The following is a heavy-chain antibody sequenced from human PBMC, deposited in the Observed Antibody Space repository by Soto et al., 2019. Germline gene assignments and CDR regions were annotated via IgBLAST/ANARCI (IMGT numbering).Heavy chain of an antibody. V-gene: IGHV3-48*02. CDR2: ISRSSSTI. CDR1: GFTFSRNN. J-gene: IGHJ4*02. Sequence: GSLRLSCAASGFTFSRNNMNWVRQAPGKGLEWVSYISRSSSTIYYADSVKGRFTISRDNAKNSLYLQMNSLRDDDTAVYYCARDHEWELLFDHWGQGTLVTVSS. D-gene: IGHD1-26*01. CDR3: ARDHEWELLFDH.